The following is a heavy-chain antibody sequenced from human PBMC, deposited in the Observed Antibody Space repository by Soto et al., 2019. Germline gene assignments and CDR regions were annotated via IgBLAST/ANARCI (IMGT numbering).Heavy chain of an antibody. J-gene: IGHJ4*02. D-gene: IGHD5-12*01. V-gene: IGHV4-30-4*01. Sequence: QVQLQESGPGLVKPSQTLSLTCTVSGGSISSGDYYWSWIRQPPGKGLEWIGYIYYGGSTYYNPSLQSRVTLSVDTSKNQFSLKLSSVTAADTAVYYCARVLRGYSGYDYLYYFYYWGQRTLVTVSS. CDR1: GGSISSGDYY. CDR2: IYYGGST. CDR3: ARVLRGYSGYDYLYYFYY.